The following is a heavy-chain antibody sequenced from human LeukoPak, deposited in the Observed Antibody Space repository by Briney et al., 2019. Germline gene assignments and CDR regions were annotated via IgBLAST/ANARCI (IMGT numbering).Heavy chain of an antibody. V-gene: IGHV4-31*11. CDR1: GGSFSGYH. CDR2: IYYSGST. Sequence: PSETLSLTCAVYGGSFSGYHWTWIRQHPGKGLEWIGYIYYSGSTYYNPSLKSRVTISVDTSKNQFSLKLSSVTAADTAVYYCARAKVVVPAAIGRYNWFDPWGQGTLVTVSS. CDR3: ARAKVVVPAAIGRYNWFDP. J-gene: IGHJ5*02. D-gene: IGHD2-2*02.